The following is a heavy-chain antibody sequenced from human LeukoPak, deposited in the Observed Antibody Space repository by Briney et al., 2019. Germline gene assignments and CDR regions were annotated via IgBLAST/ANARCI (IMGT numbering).Heavy chain of an antibody. CDR3: ARDLRPGIPQNPFDY. J-gene: IGHJ4*02. V-gene: IGHV3-11*04. CDR1: GFMFSDYY. CDR2: ISSSGSTI. D-gene: IGHD1-26*01. Sequence: PGGSLRLSCAASGFMFSDYYMTWIRQAPGKGLERVSYISSSGSTIYYADSVKGRFTISRDNAKNSLYLQMNSLRAEDTAVYYCARDLRPGIPQNPFDYWGQGTLVTVSS.